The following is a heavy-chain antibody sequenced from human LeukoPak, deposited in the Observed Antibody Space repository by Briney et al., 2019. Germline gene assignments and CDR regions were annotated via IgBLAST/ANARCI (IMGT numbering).Heavy chain of an antibody. CDR2: IRYDGGDK. J-gene: IGHJ6*03. V-gene: IGHV3-30*02. CDR1: GFTFGSYG. CDR3: AKHSSVRGCFYMDV. Sequence: PGGSLRLSCAASGFTFGSYGLHWVRQAPGKWLEWVAFIRYDGGDKQYADSVKGRFTVSRDDSKNTLYLQMNSLRAEDTAVYYCAKHSSVRGCFYMDVWGKGTTVTVSS. D-gene: IGHD3-16*01.